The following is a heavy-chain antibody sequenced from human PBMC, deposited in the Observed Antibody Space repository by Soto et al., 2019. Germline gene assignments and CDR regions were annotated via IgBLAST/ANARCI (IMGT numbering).Heavy chain of an antibody. CDR1: GGSISSSNYH. V-gene: IGHV4-39*07. CDR2: MYYSGST. D-gene: IGHD3-10*01. J-gene: IGHJ2*01. CDR3: ARDGGYWYFDL. Sequence: SETLSLTCTVSGGSISSSNYHWGWIRQPPGKGLEWIGSMYYSGSTYYNPSLKSRVTISVDRSKNQFSLKLSSVTAADTAVYYCARDGGYWYFDLWGRGTLVTVS.